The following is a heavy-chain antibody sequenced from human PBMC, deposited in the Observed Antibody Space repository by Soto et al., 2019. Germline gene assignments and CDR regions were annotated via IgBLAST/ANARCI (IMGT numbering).Heavy chain of an antibody. J-gene: IGHJ4*02. V-gene: IGHV3-23*01. CDR3: AKVFVFTIREGFDY. D-gene: IGHD3-3*01. Sequence: EVQLLESGGGLVQPGGSLRLSCAASGFTFSSYAMSWVRQAPGKGLEWVSAITGSGDSTYYADSVKGRFTVSRDISKNTLYLQMNSLRAEDTAVYYCAKVFVFTIREGFDYWGLGTLVTVSS. CDR2: ITGSGDST. CDR1: GFTFSSYA.